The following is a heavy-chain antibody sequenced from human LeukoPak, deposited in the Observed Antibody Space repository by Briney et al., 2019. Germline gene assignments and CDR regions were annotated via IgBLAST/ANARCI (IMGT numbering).Heavy chain of an antibody. J-gene: IGHJ4*02. CDR2: ISSNGGST. Sequence: GGSLRLSCSASGFTFSSYAMHWVRQAPGKGLEYVSAISSNGGSTYYADSVKGRFTISRDNSKNTLYLQMKSLRAEDTALYYCARDSITVSGKGDYWGQGTLVTVSS. D-gene: IGHD6-19*01. CDR1: GFTFSSYA. V-gene: IGHV3-64*04. CDR3: ARDSITVSGKGDY.